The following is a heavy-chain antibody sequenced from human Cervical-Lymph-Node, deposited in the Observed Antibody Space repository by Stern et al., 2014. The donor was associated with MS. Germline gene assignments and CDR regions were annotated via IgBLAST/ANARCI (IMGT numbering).Heavy chain of an antibody. CDR3: ARLFDISSGFPRFDP. D-gene: IGHD3-9*01. V-gene: IGHV1-69*01. Sequence: VQLVESGAEVKKPGSSVKVSCKVSGGTFSSYAISWVRQAPGQGPEWMGVLIPIFGTAEYAQKFQDRVTITADESTSTAYMELGSLRSEDTAVYYCARLFDISSGFPRFDPWGQGTLVTVSS. CDR2: LIPIFGTA. CDR1: GGTFSSYA. J-gene: IGHJ5*02.